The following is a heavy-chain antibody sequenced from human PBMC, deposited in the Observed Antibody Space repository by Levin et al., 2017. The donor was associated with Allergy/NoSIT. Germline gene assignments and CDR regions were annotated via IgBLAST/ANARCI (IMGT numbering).Heavy chain of an antibody. V-gene: IGHV1-46*01. J-gene: IGHJ4*02. Sequence: ASVKVSCKASGYTFTSYSLHWVRQAPGQGLEWMGIINPSGGSTSYAQKFQGRVTMTRDTSTSTVYMELSSLRSEDTAVYYCARDNQNRPYFYDSSGYRQFDYWGQGTLVTVSS. CDR3: ARDNQNRPYFYDSSGYRQFDY. D-gene: IGHD3-22*01. CDR1: GYTFTSYS. CDR2: INPSGGST.